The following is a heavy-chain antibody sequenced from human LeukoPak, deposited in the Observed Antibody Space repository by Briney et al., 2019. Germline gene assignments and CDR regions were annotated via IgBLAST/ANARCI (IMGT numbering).Heavy chain of an antibody. D-gene: IGHD3-3*01. V-gene: IGHV3-23*01. CDR1: GFTFSSYA. CDR2: ISGSGGST. J-gene: IGHJ4*02. CDR3: AKARPYYDFWSGFDDY. Sequence: GGSLRLSCAASGFTFSSYAMSWVRQAPGKGLEWVSAISGSGGSTYYADSVKGRFTISRDNSKNTLYLQMNSLRAEDTAVYYCAKARPYYDFWSGFDDYWGQGTLVTVSS.